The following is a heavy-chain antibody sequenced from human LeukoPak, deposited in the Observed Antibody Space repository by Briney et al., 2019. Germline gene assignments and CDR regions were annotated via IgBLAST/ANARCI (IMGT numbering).Heavy chain of an antibody. D-gene: IGHD4-17*01. CDR3: ARDGGTTVTRIL. CDR1: GYSISSGYY. J-gene: IGHJ4*02. CDR2: IYHSGST. Sequence: SETLSLTCSVSGYSISSGYYWGWIRQPPGKGLEWIGSIYHSGSTYYNPSLKSRVTISVDTSKNQFSLKLSSVTAADTAVYYCARDGGTTVTRILWGQGTLVTVSS. V-gene: IGHV4-38-2*02.